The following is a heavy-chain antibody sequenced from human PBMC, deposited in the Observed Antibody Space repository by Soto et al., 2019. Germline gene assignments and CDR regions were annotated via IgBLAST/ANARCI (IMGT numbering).Heavy chain of an antibody. J-gene: IGHJ4*02. CDR3: ARGSGSLYYFHY. CDR2: IYSGGTT. CDR1: GFNVSTNY. D-gene: IGHD1-26*01. V-gene: IGHV3-53*01. Sequence: PGGSLRLSCAASGFNVSTNYMTWVRQAPGKGLEWVSVIYSGGTTYYADSVKGRFIISRDNFKNTLYLHMNNLRAEDTSLYYCARGSGSLYYFHYWGQGTLVTVSS.